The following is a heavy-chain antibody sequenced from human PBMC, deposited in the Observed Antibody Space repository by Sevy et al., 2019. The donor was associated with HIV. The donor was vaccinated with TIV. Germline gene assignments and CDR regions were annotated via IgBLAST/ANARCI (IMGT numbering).Heavy chain of an antibody. D-gene: IGHD6-19*01. Sequence: GGSLRLPGAASGFTFSSYAMHWVRQAPGKGLEWVAVISYDGSNKYYADSVKGRFTISRDNSKNTLYLQMNSLRAEDTAVYYCARPGIAVAGTGMDVWGHGTTVTVSS. CDR3: ARPGIAVAGTGMDV. J-gene: IGHJ6*02. V-gene: IGHV3-30*04. CDR2: ISYDGSNK. CDR1: GFTFSSYA.